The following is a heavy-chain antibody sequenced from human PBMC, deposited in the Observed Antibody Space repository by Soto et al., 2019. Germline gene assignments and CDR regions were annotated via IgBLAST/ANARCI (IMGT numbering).Heavy chain of an antibody. CDR2: INPSSGST. Sequence: ASVKVSCKSSGYSFTTYYMHWVRQAPGQGLEWMGVINPSSGSTSYTQNFQGRVTMTRDTPTGTVYMELSSLRSEDTAVYYCARAAVGLLWFGELHHALEIWGQGKMVTGSS. V-gene: IGHV1-46*01. J-gene: IGHJ3*02. CDR1: GYSFTTYY. CDR3: ARAAVGLLWFGELHHALEI. D-gene: IGHD3-10*01.